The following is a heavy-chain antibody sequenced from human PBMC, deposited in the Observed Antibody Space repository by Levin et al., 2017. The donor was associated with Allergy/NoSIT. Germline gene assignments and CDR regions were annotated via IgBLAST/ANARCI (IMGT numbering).Heavy chain of an antibody. CDR3: ARNSAYDILTGYYGGYWYFDL. V-gene: IGHV4-34*01. J-gene: IGHJ2*01. CDR1: GGSFSGYY. CDR2: INHSGST. D-gene: IGHD3-9*01. Sequence: PSETLSLTCAVYGGSFSGYYWSWIRQPPGKGLEWIGEINHSGSTNYNPSLKSRVTISVDTSKNQFSLKLSSVTAADTAVYYCARNSAYDILTGYYGGYWYFDLWGRGTLVTVSS.